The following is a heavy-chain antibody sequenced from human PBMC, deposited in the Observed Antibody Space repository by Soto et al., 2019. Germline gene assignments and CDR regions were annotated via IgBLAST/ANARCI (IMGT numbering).Heavy chain of an antibody. CDR2: FDPEDGET. CDR3: ATLTRIYCSSTSCYDTNYYYYGMDV. Sequence: ASVKVSCKVSGYALTELSMHWVRQAPGKGLEWMGGFDPEDGETIYAQKFQGRVTMTEDTSTDTAYMELSSLRSEDTAVYYCATLTRIYCSSTSCYDTNYYYYGMDVWGQGTTVTVSS. J-gene: IGHJ6*02. CDR1: GYALTELS. V-gene: IGHV1-24*01. D-gene: IGHD2-2*01.